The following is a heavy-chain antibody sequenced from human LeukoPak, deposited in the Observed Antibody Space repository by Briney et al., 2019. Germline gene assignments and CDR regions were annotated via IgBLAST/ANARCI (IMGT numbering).Heavy chain of an antibody. CDR1: GYTFTGYY. V-gene: IGHV1-2*02. CDR2: INPNSGGT. J-gene: IGHJ5*02. CDR3: ARGCDSGYDVNWFDP. Sequence: GASVKVSCKASGYTFTGYYMHWVRQAPGQGFEWMGWINPNSGGTNYAQKFQGRVTMTRDMSISTAYVELSRLTSDDTAVYFCARGCDSGYDVNWFDPWGQGTLVTVSS. D-gene: IGHD5-12*01.